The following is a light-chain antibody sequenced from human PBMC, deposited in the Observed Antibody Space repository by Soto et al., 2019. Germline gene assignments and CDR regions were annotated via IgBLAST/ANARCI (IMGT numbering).Light chain of an antibody. Sequence: EFVLTQSPGTLSLSGGETATLSWRASQSVSNSYVAWYQQKSGQAPRLLIYDTSSRVTGIPDRFSGSGSGTDFTLTISRLEPEDFAVFYCQQYGTSEIIFGQGTRLEIK. CDR3: QQYGTSEII. CDR1: QSVSNSY. CDR2: DTS. V-gene: IGKV3-20*01. J-gene: IGKJ5*01.